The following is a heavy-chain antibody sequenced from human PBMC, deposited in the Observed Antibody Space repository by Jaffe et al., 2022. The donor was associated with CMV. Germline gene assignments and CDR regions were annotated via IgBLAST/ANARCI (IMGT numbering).Heavy chain of an antibody. D-gene: IGHD2-2*01. J-gene: IGHJ6*02. CDR1: GYTFTSYG. Sequence: QVQLVQSGAEVKKPGASVKVSCKASGYTFTSYGISWVRQAPGQGLEWMGWISAYNGNTNYAQKLQGRVTMTTDTSTSTAYMELRSLRSDDTAVYYCATNEDCSSTSCYGDYYYYGMDVWGQGTTVTVSS. V-gene: IGHV1-18*01. CDR3: ATNEDCSSTSCYGDYYYYGMDV. CDR2: ISAYNGNT.